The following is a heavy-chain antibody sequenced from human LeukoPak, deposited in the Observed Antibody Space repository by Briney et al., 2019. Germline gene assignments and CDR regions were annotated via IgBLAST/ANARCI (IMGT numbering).Heavy chain of an antibody. Sequence: PSQTLSLTCAVSGGSISNDNYSWSWIRQPPGRGLEWVGYISHSGSTFYNPSLNSRVTISVDRSKNQFSLDLNSVTAADTAVYYCARDVPNHQHRYYYDSSGYFDYWGQGTLVTVSS. CDR2: ISHSGST. J-gene: IGHJ4*02. CDR1: GGSISNDNYS. CDR3: ARDVPNHQHRYYYDSSGYFDY. D-gene: IGHD3-22*01. V-gene: IGHV4-30-2*01.